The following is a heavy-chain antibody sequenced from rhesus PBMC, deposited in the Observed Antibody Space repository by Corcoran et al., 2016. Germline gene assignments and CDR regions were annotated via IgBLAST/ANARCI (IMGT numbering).Heavy chain of an antibody. CDR1: GASISSYW. CDR2: INGPSGST. Sequence: QVQLQESGPGLVKPSETLSLTCAVSGASISSYWWSWIRQAPGKGLEWIGEINGPSGSTYSTPSLNSRVTLSKATSRNHFSLKMNSVTAADTALYYCGGRNRWWGQGVLVTVSS. J-gene: IGHJ4*01. D-gene: IGHD6-37*01. V-gene: IGHV4-80*01. CDR3: GGRNRW.